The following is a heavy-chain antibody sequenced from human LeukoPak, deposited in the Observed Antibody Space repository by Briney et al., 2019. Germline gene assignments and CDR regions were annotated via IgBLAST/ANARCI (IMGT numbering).Heavy chain of an antibody. D-gene: IGHD3-10*01. CDR1: GFTVSSND. Sequence: GGSLRLSCAASGFTVSSNDMSWVRQAPGKGLEWVSLIYSGADTYYADSVKGRFTISRDISKNTVYFQMDSLRAEDAAVYYCASLIRGAFDVWGQGTMVTVSS. J-gene: IGHJ3*01. CDR2: IYSGADT. V-gene: IGHV3-53*01. CDR3: ASLIRGAFDV.